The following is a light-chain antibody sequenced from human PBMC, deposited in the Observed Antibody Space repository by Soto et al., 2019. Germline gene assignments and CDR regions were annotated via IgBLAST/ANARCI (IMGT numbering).Light chain of an antibody. V-gene: IGKV3-20*01. CDR3: HQYGSSPAT. J-gene: IGKJ1*01. Sequence: EIVLTQSPGTLSLSPWERSTLFCRARQSVSDSLLAWYPENPGHAPRLLILGASSAATGISGRFRGSGSVTDFTLTISRLEPEDFAVYYCHQYGSSPATFGQGTKVDIK. CDR1: QSVSDSL. CDR2: GAS.